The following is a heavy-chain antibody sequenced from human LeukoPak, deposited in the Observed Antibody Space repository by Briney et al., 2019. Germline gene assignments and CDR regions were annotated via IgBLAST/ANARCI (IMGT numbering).Heavy chain of an antibody. J-gene: IGHJ4*02. CDR3: ARDSAYSSSWLQYYFDY. Sequence: GGSLRLSCAASGFTFSSYAMHWVRQAPGKELEWVAVISYDGSNKYYADSVKGRFTISRDNSKNTLYLQMNSLRAEDTAVYYCARDSAYSSSWLQYYFDYWGQGTLVTVSS. V-gene: IGHV3-30*04. D-gene: IGHD6-13*01. CDR2: ISYDGSNK. CDR1: GFTFSSYA.